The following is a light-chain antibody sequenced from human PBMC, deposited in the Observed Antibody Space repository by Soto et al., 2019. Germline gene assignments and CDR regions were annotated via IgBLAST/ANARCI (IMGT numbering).Light chain of an antibody. CDR3: QQYNNWPLT. CDR2: GAS. V-gene: IGKV3-15*01. Sequence: EIVMTQSPATPSVSPGERATLSCTASQRVSSNLAWYQQKPGQAPRLLIYGASTRATGIPARFSGSGSGTEFTLTISSLQSEDFAVYYCQQYNNWPLTFGGGTKVDIK. J-gene: IGKJ4*01. CDR1: QRVSSN.